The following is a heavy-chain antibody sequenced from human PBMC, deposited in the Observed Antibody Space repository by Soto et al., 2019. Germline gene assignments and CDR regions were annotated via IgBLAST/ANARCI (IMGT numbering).Heavy chain of an antibody. CDR2: IYSSGSN. D-gene: IGHD3-3*01. CDR3: ARGYESGYTFGHDL. V-gene: IGHV4-4*07. J-gene: IGHJ5*02. CDR1: GDSISSTY. Sequence: ETLSLTCTVSGDSISSTYWSWVRQPAGRGLEWIGRIYSSGSNNYNPSLESRVTMSVDTSKNQFSLTLRSVTAADTAVYFCARGYESGYTFGHDLWGQGTLVTVSS.